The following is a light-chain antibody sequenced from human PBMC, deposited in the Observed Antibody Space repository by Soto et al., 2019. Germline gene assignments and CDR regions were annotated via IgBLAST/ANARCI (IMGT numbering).Light chain of an antibody. CDR2: DAS. V-gene: IGKV3-20*01. Sequence: EIVWTKSPGTLYLSPGERATLSCRASQSVGNNYLAWYQQKPDQAPRFLIYDASSRATGIPDRFSGSGSGTDFTLTISRREPEDVAVYYLQLYGSTPLSFGGGTKVEIK. CDR1: QSVGNNY. J-gene: IGKJ4*01. CDR3: QLYGSTPLS.